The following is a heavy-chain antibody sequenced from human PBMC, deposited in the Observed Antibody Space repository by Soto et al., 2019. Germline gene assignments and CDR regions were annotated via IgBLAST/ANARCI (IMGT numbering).Heavy chain of an antibody. Sequence: QVQLVQSGAEVKRPGSSVKVSCKASGDTFNFYSINWVRQAPGLGLEWMGRVNPIVSMSNYAQKFQDRVTRTEDKSTSTAYMELSSLRSEDTGIYYCASSYGSGYRAFDYWGRGALVTVSS. CDR2: VNPIVSMS. CDR3: ASSYGSGYRAFDY. V-gene: IGHV1-69*02. CDR1: GDTFNFYS. J-gene: IGHJ4*02. D-gene: IGHD3-10*01.